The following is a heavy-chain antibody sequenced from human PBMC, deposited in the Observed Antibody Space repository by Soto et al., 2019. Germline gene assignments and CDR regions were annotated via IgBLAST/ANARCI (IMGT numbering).Heavy chain of an antibody. V-gene: IGHV4-39*01. CDR1: GDSIGTTRSY. J-gene: IGHJ4*02. D-gene: IGHD2-8*01. CDR3: ARHEGNGNVWPLDY. CDR2: IHYSGST. Sequence: PSETLSLTCTVSGDSIGTTRSYWAWIRQSPGKGLEWIGNIHYSGSTYYMPSLRSRVTLSVDTSKNQFSLRLTSVTAEDTALYYCARHEGNGNVWPLDYWGQGILVT.